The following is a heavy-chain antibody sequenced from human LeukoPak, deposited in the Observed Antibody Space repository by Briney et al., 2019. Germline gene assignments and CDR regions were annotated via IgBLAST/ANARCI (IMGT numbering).Heavy chain of an antibody. Sequence: PSETLSLTCTVSGGSISSYYWSWIRQPPGKGLEWIGYIYYSGSTNYNPSLKSRVTISVDTSKNRFSLKLSSVTAADTAVYYCAREGAVAGGLDYWGQGTLVTVSS. D-gene: IGHD6-19*01. CDR1: GGSISSYY. CDR2: IYYSGST. J-gene: IGHJ4*02. V-gene: IGHV4-59*01. CDR3: AREGAVAGGLDY.